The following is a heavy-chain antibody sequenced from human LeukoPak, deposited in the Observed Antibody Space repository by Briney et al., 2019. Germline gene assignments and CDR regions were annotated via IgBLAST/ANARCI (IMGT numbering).Heavy chain of an antibody. CDR2: ISSDVYDGTTE. Sequence: PGRSLRLSCSASGFTFSDYAMDWVRQAPGKGLGCVAVISSDVYDGTTEYYADSVKGRFTISRDNSKNTVYLQMNSLRGEDTAVYYCASTAAVTDPPGFWGQGTLVTVSS. CDR1: GFTFSDYA. V-gene: IGHV3-30-3*01. D-gene: IGHD4-11*01. J-gene: IGHJ4*02. CDR3: ASTAAVTDPPGF.